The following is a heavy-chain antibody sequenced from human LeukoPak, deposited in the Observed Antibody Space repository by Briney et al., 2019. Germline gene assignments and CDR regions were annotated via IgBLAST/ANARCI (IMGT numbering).Heavy chain of an antibody. CDR1: GFTFSSFE. Sequence: PGGSLRLSCAASGFTFSSFEMNWVRQAPGKGLEWVSNINSGGSTIYYADSVKGRFTISRDNAKNSLYLQVNSLRAEDTAVYYCARDDYGMDVWGQGTTVTVSS. V-gene: IGHV3-48*03. CDR2: INSGGSTI. CDR3: ARDDYGMDV. J-gene: IGHJ6*02.